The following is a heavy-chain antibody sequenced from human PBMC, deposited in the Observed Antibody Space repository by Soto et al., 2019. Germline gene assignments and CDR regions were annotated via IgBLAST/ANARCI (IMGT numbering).Heavy chain of an antibody. Sequence: EVQLLESGGGLVQPGGSLRLSCAASGFTFSGYAMSWVRQAPGKGLGWVSAIRGSGGSTYNADSVKGRFTISRENSKNTLYLQMNSLRAEDTALYYCASDYSNYAAYNWFDPWGQGTLVTVSS. CDR3: ASDYSNYAAYNWFDP. CDR2: IRGSGGST. CDR1: GFTFSGYA. V-gene: IGHV3-23*01. D-gene: IGHD4-4*01. J-gene: IGHJ5*02.